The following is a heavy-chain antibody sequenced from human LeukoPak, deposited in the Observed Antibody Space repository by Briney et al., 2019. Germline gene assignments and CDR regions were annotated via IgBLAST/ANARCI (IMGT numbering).Heavy chain of an antibody. J-gene: IGHJ6*03. V-gene: IGHV3-48*03. D-gene: IGHD6-13*01. Sequence: GGSLRLSCAASGFTFSSYEMHWVRQAPRKGLEWVSYISSGGTTIYYADSVKGRFTISRDNAKNSLYLQMNSLRAEDTAVYYCARAEGRIAAAKEPGSDYYYYMDVWGKGTTVTISS. CDR1: GFTFSSYE. CDR2: ISSGGTTI. CDR3: ARAEGRIAAAKEPGSDYYYYMDV.